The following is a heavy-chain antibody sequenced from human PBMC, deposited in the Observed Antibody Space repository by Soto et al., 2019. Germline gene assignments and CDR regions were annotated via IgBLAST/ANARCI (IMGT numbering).Heavy chain of an antibody. J-gene: IGHJ4*02. D-gene: IGHD3-16*01. Sequence: EVQLVESGGGLVQPGGSLRLSCEASGFTFTSYWMSWVRQAPGKGLEWVANIKQDGTSKYYADSVKGRFTVSRDNAKSSLHLQMDSLRDDDTAVYRCARLRFILTERDFDSWGQGTLVTFSS. CDR1: GFTFTSYW. V-gene: IGHV3-7*05. CDR2: IKQDGTSK. CDR3: ARLRFILTERDFDS.